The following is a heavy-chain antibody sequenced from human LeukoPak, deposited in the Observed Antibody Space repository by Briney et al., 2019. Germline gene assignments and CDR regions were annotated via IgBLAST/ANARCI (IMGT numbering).Heavy chain of an antibody. CDR1: GGSISGYY. CDR3: ASHLDRDIVLEPAEGSDAFDF. J-gene: IGHJ3*01. Sequence: SETLSLTCTVSGGSISGYYWNWIRQSPGKGLDWIGCIHYSGSTSYIPSLKSRLTISVDTSKNQFSLKLNSVTAADTAVYYRASHLDRDIVLEPAEGSDAFDFWGQGTMVTVSS. CDR2: IHYSGST. V-gene: IGHV4-59*08. D-gene: IGHD2-2*01.